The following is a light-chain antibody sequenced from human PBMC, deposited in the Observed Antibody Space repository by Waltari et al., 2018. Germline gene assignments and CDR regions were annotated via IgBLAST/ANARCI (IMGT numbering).Light chain of an antibody. CDR1: QSVGRSF. J-gene: IGKJ4*01. CDR3: HQYASSPLT. Sequence: EIVLTQSPGTLSLSPGERATLSCRASQSVGRSFVAWYQQKPGQAPRLLIYSASSRATGIPDRFSGSESGTDFTLTISRLDPEDFAVYYCHQYASSPLTVGGGTKVEI. CDR2: SAS. V-gene: IGKV3-20*01.